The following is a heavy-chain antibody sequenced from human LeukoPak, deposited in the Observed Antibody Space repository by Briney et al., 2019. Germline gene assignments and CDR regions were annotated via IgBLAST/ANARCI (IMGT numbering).Heavy chain of an antibody. J-gene: IGHJ4*02. CDR2: TYYSSKWSN. D-gene: IGHD1-26*01. CDR1: GDSVSSNTAA. Sequence: SQTLSLTCAISGDSVSSNTAAWNWIRQSPSRVLEWLGRTYYSSKWSNDYAVSVKSRITINPDTSKNQFSLLLTSVTPEDTAVYYCARDWYGGSYYRFDYWGQGTLVTVSS. V-gene: IGHV6-1*01. CDR3: ARDWYGGSYYRFDY.